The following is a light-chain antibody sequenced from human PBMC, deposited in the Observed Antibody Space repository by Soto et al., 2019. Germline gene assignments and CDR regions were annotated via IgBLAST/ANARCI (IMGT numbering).Light chain of an antibody. J-gene: IGKJ1*01. CDR2: DAS. CDR3: QQHNSYSPWT. CDR1: QSISSW. Sequence: DIQITQSPSTLSASVGDRVTITCRASQSISSWLAWYQQKPGKAPKLLIYDASSLESGVPSRFSGSGSGTQFTLTISSLQPDDFATYYCQQHNSYSPWTFGQGTKVEIK. V-gene: IGKV1-5*01.